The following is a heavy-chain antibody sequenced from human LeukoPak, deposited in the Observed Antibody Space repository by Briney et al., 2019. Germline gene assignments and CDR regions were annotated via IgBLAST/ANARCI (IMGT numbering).Heavy chain of an antibody. Sequence: SETLSLTCTVSGGSISSYYWSWIRQPPGKGLEWIGYIYCSGSTNYNPSLKSRVTISVDTSKNQFSLKLSSVTAADTAVYYCARQQITAAAGALDAFDIWGQGTMVTVSS. D-gene: IGHD6-13*01. V-gene: IGHV4-59*08. CDR3: ARQQITAAAGALDAFDI. J-gene: IGHJ3*02. CDR1: GGSISSYY. CDR2: IYCSGST.